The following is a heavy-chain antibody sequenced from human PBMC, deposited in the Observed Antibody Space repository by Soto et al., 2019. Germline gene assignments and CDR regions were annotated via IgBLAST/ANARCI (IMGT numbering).Heavy chain of an antibody. D-gene: IGHD3-10*01. CDR1: GGSISSYY. CDR2: IYYSGST. V-gene: IGHV4-59*08. J-gene: IGHJ4*02. Sequence: QVQLQESGPGLVKPSEILSLTCTVSGGSISSYYWSWIRQPPGKGLEWIGYIYYSGSTNYNPSLKSRVTISVDTSKNQFSLKLSSVTAADTAVYYCARLWGWFGDYWGQGTLVTVSS. CDR3: ARLWGWFGDY.